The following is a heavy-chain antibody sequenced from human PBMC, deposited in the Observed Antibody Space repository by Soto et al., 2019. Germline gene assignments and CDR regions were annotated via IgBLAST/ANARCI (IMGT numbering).Heavy chain of an antibody. CDR1: GFTFTSYV. CDR3: ARERNNSRSSFRGRYIXX. Sequence: PGGSLRLSCAASGFTFTSYVMSWVRQAPGKGLEWVAVISGGGSNAFYAESVKGRFTISRDNAKNTLVLQMDSQRAEDTAVYNCARERNNSRSSFRGRYIXXWGQGTLVTVSS. CDR2: ISGGGSNA. D-gene: IGHD1-1*01. J-gene: IGHJ4*02. V-gene: IGHV3-23*01.